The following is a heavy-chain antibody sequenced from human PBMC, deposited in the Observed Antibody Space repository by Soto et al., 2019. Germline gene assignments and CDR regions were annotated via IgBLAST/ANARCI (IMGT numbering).Heavy chain of an antibody. CDR3: ARGVTYYDFWSGYGGLDY. V-gene: IGHV1-18*04. CDR2: ISAYNGNT. J-gene: IGHJ4*02. CDR1: GYTFTSYG. D-gene: IGHD3-3*01. Sequence: ASVKFSCKASGYTFTSYGISWVRQAPGQGLEWMGWISAYNGNTNYAQKLQGRVTMTTDTSTSTAYMELRSLRSDDTAVYYCARGVTYYDFWSGYGGLDYWGQGTLVTVSS.